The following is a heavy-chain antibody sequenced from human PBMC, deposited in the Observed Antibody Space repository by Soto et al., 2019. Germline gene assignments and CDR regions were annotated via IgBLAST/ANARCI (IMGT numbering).Heavy chain of an antibody. V-gene: IGHV3-30-3*01. D-gene: IGHD2-21*02. Sequence: QVHLVESGGAAVQPGTSLRLSCVGSGFTFTSHALHCVRQAPGKGLEWLAVISFDGVSRYYGDSVQGRFTISRDNSKTTLYLQMRELRSDDTAVYYCVRDQGDHGDAWGQGTTVKVSS. J-gene: IGHJ6*02. CDR3: VRDQGDHGDA. CDR2: ISFDGVSR. CDR1: GFTFTSHA.